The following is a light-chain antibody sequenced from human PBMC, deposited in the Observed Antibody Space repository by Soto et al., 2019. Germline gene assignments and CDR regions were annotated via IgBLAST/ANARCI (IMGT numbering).Light chain of an antibody. J-gene: IGLJ1*01. CDR1: SSDVGAYDS. CDR2: GVT. CDR3: SSYTSDSSYV. Sequence: QSALTQPASVSGSPGQSIAISCTGTSSDVGAYDSVCWYQQHPGKAPKLIIFGVTNRPSGVSNRFSGHKSGNTASLTISGLQAEDEADYYCSSYTSDSSYVFGTGTRSPS. V-gene: IGLV2-14*03.